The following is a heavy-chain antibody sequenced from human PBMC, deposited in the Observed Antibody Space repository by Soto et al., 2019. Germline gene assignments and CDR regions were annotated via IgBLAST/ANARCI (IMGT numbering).Heavy chain of an antibody. D-gene: IGHD2-2*01. Sequence: ASVKVSCKASRYTFTSYDINWVRQATGQGLEWMGWMNPNSGNTGYAQKFQGRVTMTRNTSISTAYMELSSLRSEDTAVYYCARGVRVPAASNWFDPWGQGTLVTVSS. J-gene: IGHJ5*02. CDR2: MNPNSGNT. V-gene: IGHV1-8*01. CDR1: RYTFTSYD. CDR3: ARGVRVPAASNWFDP.